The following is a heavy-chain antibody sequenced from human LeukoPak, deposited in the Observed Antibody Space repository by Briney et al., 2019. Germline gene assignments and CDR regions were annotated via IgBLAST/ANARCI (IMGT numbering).Heavy chain of an antibody. CDR1: GYTFTSYG. CDR2: ISAYNGNT. J-gene: IGHJ6*03. Sequence: ASVKVSCKASGYTFTSYGISWVRQALRQGLEWMGWISAYNGNTNYAQKLQGRVTMTTDTSTSTAYMELRSLRSDDTAVYYCASSDSSSWGYYYYMDVWGKGTTVTVSS. CDR3: ASSDSSSWGYYYYMDV. V-gene: IGHV1-18*01. D-gene: IGHD6-13*01.